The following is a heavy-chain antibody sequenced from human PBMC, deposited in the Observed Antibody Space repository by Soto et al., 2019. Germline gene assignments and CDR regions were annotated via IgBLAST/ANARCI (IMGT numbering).Heavy chain of an antibody. V-gene: IGHV3-74*01. CDR3: ACWGNIVPVAPSDFDR. CDR2: ISPDGSDV. J-gene: IGHJ4*02. Sequence: LXLSGAGSGFPFTTYCMNWVLQTPGKGLMWVSRISPDGSDVGYADSVEGRFTVSRDNAKNTLYLQVHSLRAEDTAMYYCACWGNIVPVAPSDFDRWGQGTLVTVSS. CDR1: GFPFTTYC. D-gene: IGHD3-16*01.